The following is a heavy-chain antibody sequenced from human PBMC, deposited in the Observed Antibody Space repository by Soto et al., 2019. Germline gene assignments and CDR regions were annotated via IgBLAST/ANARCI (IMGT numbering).Heavy chain of an antibody. Sequence: QVQLQESGPGLVKPSQTLSLTCTVSGGSISSGGYYWSWIRQHPGKGLEWIGYIYYSGSTYYNPSLKSRVTISVDTSKNQFSLKRRSETAADTAVYYCARDPSGSGPFDYWGQGTLVTVSS. D-gene: IGHD6-25*01. CDR1: GGSISSGGYY. CDR3: ARDPSGSGPFDY. CDR2: IYYSGST. V-gene: IGHV4-31*03. J-gene: IGHJ4*02.